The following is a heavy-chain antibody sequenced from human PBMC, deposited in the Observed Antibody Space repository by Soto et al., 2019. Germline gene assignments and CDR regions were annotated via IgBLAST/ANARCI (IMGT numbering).Heavy chain of an antibody. Sequence: SETLSLTCAVYGGSFSGYYWSWIRQPPGKGLEWIGEINHSGSTNYNPSLKSRVTISVDTSKNQFSLKLSSVTAADTAVYYCARSHKLLWSGRYYYYYGMDVWGQGTTVTVSS. CDR1: GGSFSGYY. CDR3: ARSHKLLWSGRYYYYYGMDV. V-gene: IGHV4-34*01. D-gene: IGHD2-21*01. CDR2: INHSGST. J-gene: IGHJ6*02.